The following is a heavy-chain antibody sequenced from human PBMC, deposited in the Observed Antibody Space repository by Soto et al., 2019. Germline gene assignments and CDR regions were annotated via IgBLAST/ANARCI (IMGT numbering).Heavy chain of an antibody. J-gene: IGHJ4*02. Sequence: GGSLRLSCAASGFTFSSYAMSWVRQAPGKGLEWVSAISGSGGSTYYADSVKGRFTISRDNSKNTLYLQMNSLRAEDTAVYYCAKDLLSQCYFEPDCWGQGTLVSVAS. D-gene: IGHD3-10*01. CDR3: AKDLLSQCYFEPDC. CDR2: ISGSGGST. CDR1: GFTFSSYA. V-gene: IGHV3-23*01.